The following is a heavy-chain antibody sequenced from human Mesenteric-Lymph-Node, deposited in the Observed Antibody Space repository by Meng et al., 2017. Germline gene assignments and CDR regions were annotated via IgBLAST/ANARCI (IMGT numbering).Heavy chain of an antibody. CDR1: GFTFSSYW. J-gene: IGHJ6*02. CDR3: ARIGSGYSSRSPYYYYGMDV. CDR2: IKQDGSEK. V-gene: IGHV3-7*01. D-gene: IGHD6-13*01. Sequence: GGSLRLSCAASGFTFSSYWMSWVRQAPGKGLEWVANIKQDGSEKYYVDSVKGRFTISRDNAKNSLYLQMNSLRAEDTAVYYCARIGSGYSSRSPYYYYGMDVWGQGTTVTVSS.